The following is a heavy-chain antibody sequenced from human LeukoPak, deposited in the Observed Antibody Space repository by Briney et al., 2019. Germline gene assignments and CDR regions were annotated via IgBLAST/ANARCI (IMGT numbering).Heavy chain of an antibody. CDR2: IYNSVTT. D-gene: IGHD2-21*02. CDR3: ARHADCGGDCYPPGMDV. Sequence: PSETLSFTCTVSGGSISTYYWSWIRQPPGKGLEWIGYIYNSVTTNYNPSLKSRVTISVDASRNQFSLRLTSVTAADTAVYYCARHADCGGDCYPPGMDVWGQGTTVTVSS. J-gene: IGHJ6*02. CDR1: GGSISTYY. V-gene: IGHV4-59*08.